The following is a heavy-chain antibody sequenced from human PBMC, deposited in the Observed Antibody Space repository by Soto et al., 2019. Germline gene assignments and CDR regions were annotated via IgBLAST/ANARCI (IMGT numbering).Heavy chain of an antibody. V-gene: IGHV4-39*01. CDR1: GGYISSSSYY. CDR2: IYYSGST. Sequence: SETLSLTCTVSGGYISSSSYYWGWIRQPPGKGLEWIGSIYYSGSTYYNPSLKSRVTISVDTSKNQFSLKLSSVTAADTAVYYCARQAAAGRPLNNWFDPWGQGTLVTVSS. D-gene: IGHD6-13*01. CDR3: ARQAAAGRPLNNWFDP. J-gene: IGHJ5*02.